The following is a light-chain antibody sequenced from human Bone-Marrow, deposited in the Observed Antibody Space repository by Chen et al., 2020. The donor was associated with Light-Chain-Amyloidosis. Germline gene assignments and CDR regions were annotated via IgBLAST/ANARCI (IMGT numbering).Light chain of an antibody. V-gene: IGLV2-14*01. CDR3: SSDTITNTLV. CDR1: SSDVGGDNH. J-gene: IGLJ1*01. Sequence: QSALTQPASVSGSPGQSITISCTGTSSDVGGDNHVSWYQQHPDKAPKLMIYEVTNRPSWVPTRFSGSKSDNTASLTISGLQPEDEADYFCSSDTITNTLVFGSGTRVTVL. CDR2: EVT.